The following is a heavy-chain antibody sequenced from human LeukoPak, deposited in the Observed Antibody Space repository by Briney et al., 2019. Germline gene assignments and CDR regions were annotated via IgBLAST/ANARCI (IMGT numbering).Heavy chain of an antibody. CDR3: AKAPRGYCSGGSCYPFDP. J-gene: IGHJ5*02. CDR1: GFTFSSYA. CDR2: ISGSGSSP. Sequence: GGSLRLSCAASGFTFSSYAMSWVRQAPGKGLEWVSTISGSGSSPYYADSVKGRFTISRDNSKNTLYLQVNSLRAEDTAVYYCAKAPRGYCSGGSCYPFDPWGQGTLVTVSS. V-gene: IGHV3-23*01. D-gene: IGHD2-15*01.